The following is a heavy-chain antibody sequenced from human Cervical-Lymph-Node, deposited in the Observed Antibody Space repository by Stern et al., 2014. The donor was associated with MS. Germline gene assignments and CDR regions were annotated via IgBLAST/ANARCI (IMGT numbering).Heavy chain of an antibody. CDR2: INSSGGT. Sequence: QVQLQQWGAGLLRPSETLSLTCAVQGASFSDNYWSWIRQTPGKGLEWIGEINSSGGTPYNPSLMSRATLSVDPSRNQFSLKLSSLTAADTAMYYCARERKVERSSRLLVSFDVWGQGTLVTVSS. J-gene: IGHJ3*01. V-gene: IGHV4-34*01. CDR1: GASFSDNY. D-gene: IGHD1-1*01. CDR3: ARERKVERSSRLLVSFDV.